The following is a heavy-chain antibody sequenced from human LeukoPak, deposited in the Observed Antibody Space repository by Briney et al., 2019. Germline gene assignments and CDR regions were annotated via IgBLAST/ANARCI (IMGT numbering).Heavy chain of an antibody. J-gene: IGHJ4*02. CDR1: GFIFTTYA. V-gene: IGHV3-23*01. CDR3: AIGPPYGGYSD. CDR2: ISGSGGRT. Sequence: GGFLRLSCAASGFIFTTYAMTWVRQAPGKGPEWVSSISGSGGRTYYADSLKGRFAISRDNSKNTLYLQMNSLRPEDTAVYYCAIGPPYGGYSDWGQGTLVTVSS. D-gene: IGHD5-12*01.